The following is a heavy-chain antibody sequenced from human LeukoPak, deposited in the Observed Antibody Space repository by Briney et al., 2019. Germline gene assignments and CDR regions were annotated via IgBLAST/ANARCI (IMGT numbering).Heavy chain of an antibody. CDR2: IYPGDSDT. V-gene: IGHV5-51*01. CDR1: GYSFTNYW. J-gene: IGHJ4*02. CDR3: ARQGSGYSGYEKIDY. D-gene: IGHD5-12*01. Sequence: GESLKISCKGSGYSFTNYWIGWVRQMPGKGLEWMGIIYPGDSDTRYSPSFQGQVIISADKSISTAYLQWSSLKASDTAMYYCARQGSGYSGYEKIDYWGQGTLVTVSS.